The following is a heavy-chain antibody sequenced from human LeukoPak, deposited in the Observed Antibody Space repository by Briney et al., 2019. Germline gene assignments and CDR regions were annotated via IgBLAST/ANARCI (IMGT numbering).Heavy chain of an antibody. Sequence: ASVKVSCKASGGTFSSCAISWVRQAPGQGLEWMGWISAYNGNTNYAQKLQGRVTMTTDTSTSTAYMELRSLRSDDTAVYYCARDLEWGYCSSTSCYTGFDPWGQGTLVTVSS. CDR3: ARDLEWGYCSSTSCYTGFDP. CDR2: ISAYNGNT. CDR1: GGTFSSCA. V-gene: IGHV1-18*01. J-gene: IGHJ5*02. D-gene: IGHD2-2*02.